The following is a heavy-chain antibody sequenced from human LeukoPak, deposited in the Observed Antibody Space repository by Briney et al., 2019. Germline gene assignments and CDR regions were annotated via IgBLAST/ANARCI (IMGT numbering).Heavy chain of an antibody. D-gene: IGHD1-26*01. V-gene: IGHV3-21*01. Sequence: GGSLRLSCAASGFTFSSYSMNWVRQAPGKGLEWVSSISSSSSYIYYADSVKGRFTISRDNAKNSLYLQMNSLRAEDTAVYYCASSLFSGSRRGAFDIWGQGTMVTVSS. CDR3: ASSLFSGSRRGAFDI. J-gene: IGHJ3*02. CDR1: GFTFSSYS. CDR2: ISSSSSYI.